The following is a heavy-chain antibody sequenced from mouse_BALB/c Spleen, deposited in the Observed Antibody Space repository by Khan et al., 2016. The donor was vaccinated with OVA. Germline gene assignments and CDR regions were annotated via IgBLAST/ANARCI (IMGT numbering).Heavy chain of an antibody. CDR2: IWSGGTT. CDR3: ARAVYNGAWFAY. J-gene: IGHJ3*01. D-gene: IGHD1-3*01. V-gene: IGHV2-9*02. CDR1: GFSLSNYG. Sequence: QVQLKESGPGLVAPSQTLSITCTVSGFSLSNYGVHWVRQPPGKGLEWLGVIWSGGTTNHNSALMSRLTISNDDSKSQVLLKMNSLQTDDKAMYYCARAVYNGAWFAYWGQGTLVTVSA.